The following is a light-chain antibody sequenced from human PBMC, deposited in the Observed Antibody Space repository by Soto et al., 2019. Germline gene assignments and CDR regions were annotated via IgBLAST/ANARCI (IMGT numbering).Light chain of an antibody. J-gene: IGLJ1*01. Sequence: QSVLTQPPSVSGAPGQRVTISCTGSSSNIGAGYDVHWYHQLPGTAPKLLIYANNNRPSGVPDRFSGSKSGTSASLAITGLQAEDEADYYCQSYDSSLSGYVFGSGTKVTAL. V-gene: IGLV1-40*01. CDR2: ANN. CDR1: SSNIGAGYD. CDR3: QSYDSSLSGYV.